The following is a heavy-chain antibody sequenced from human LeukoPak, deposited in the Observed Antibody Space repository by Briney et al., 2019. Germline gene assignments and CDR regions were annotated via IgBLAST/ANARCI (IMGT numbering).Heavy chain of an antibody. CDR2: MNPNSGNT. CDR1: GYTFTSYD. V-gene: IGHV1-8*03. J-gene: IGHJ4*02. CDR3: AVLVGATEPFDY. D-gene: IGHD1-26*01. Sequence: ASVKVSCKASGYTFTSYDINWVRQATGQGLEWMGWMNPNSGNTGYAQKFQGRVTITGNTSISTAYMELSSLRSEDTAVYYCAVLVGATEPFDYWGQGTLVTVSS.